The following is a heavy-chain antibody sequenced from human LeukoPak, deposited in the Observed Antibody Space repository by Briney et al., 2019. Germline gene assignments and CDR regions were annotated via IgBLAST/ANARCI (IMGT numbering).Heavy chain of an antibody. Sequence: GGSLRLSCAASGFTFSSYAMHWVRQTPDKGLEWVTVISYDGSNAYYADSVKGRFAISRDNSKNTLYLQMNSLRAEDTAVYYCARDVVATIRYYFDYWGQGALVTVSS. CDR3: ARDVVATIRYYFDY. J-gene: IGHJ4*02. V-gene: IGHV3-30*09. CDR2: ISYDGSNA. CDR1: GFTFSSYA. D-gene: IGHD5-12*01.